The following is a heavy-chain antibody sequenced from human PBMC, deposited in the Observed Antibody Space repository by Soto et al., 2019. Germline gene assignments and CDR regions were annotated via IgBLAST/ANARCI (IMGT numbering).Heavy chain of an antibody. J-gene: IGHJ4*01. V-gene: IGHV3-21*01. CDR3: ASIRSSSSSFAY. CDR2: ISSSSSYI. Sequence: APGKGLEWVSSISSSSSYIYYADSVKGRFTISRDNAKNSLYLQMNSLRAEDTAVYYCASIRSSSSSFAYWGHGTPVIVSS. D-gene: IGHD6-6*01.